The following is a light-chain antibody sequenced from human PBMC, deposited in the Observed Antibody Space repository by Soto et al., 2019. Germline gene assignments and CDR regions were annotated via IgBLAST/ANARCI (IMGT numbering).Light chain of an antibody. Sequence: SYELTQPPSVSVSPGQTARITCSGDALPKQYAYWYQQKPGQAPVLVIYKDSERPSGIPERFSGSSSGTTVTLTISGVRAEDEADYYCQSADSSGTSYVFGTGTKVTV. V-gene: IGLV3-25*02. J-gene: IGLJ1*01. CDR2: KDS. CDR1: ALPKQY. CDR3: QSADSSGTSYV.